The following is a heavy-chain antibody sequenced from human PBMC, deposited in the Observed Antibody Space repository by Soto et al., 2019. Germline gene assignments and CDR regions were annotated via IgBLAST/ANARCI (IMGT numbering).Heavy chain of an antibody. J-gene: IGHJ4*02. CDR1: GGTFSSYT. CDR2: IIPILGIA. V-gene: IGHV1-69*02. D-gene: IGHD2-21*02. CDR3: ARDDGLAYCGGDCYS. Sequence: QVQLVQSGAEVKKPGSSVQVSCKASGGTFSSYTISWVRQAPGQGLEWMGRIIPILGIANYAQKFQGRVMITADKSTSTDYMELSSLRSEDTAVYYCARDDGLAYCGGDCYSWGQGTLGTVSS.